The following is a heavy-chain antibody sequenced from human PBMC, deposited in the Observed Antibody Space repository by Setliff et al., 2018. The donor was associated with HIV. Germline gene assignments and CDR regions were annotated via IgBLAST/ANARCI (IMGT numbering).Heavy chain of an antibody. CDR1: GGSIGRGGSY. Sequence: SETLSLTCTVSGGSIGRGGSYWSWIRQPPGKGLEWIGYIYYSGSTNYNPSLKSRVTISVDTSKNQFSLKLSSVTAADTAVYCCASHGTYEAHYSYMDVWGKGTTVTVSS. CDR2: IYYSGST. CDR3: ASHGTYEAHYSYMDV. D-gene: IGHD1-1*01. J-gene: IGHJ6*03. V-gene: IGHV4-61*08.